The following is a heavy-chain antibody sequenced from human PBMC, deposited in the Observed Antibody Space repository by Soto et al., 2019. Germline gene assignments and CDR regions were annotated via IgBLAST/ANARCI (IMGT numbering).Heavy chain of an antibody. V-gene: IGHV3-48*02. Sequence: EVQLVESGGGLVQPGGSLRLSCAASGFTFSSYSMNWVRQAPGKGLEWVSYISSSSSTIYYADSVKGRFTISRDNAKNSLYLQMNSLRDEDTAVYYCARDEVERDDYIWTRDYYYGMDVWGQGTTVTVSS. CDR3: ARDEVERDDYIWTRDYYYGMDV. CDR1: GFTFSSYS. CDR2: ISSSSSTI. D-gene: IGHD4-4*01. J-gene: IGHJ6*02.